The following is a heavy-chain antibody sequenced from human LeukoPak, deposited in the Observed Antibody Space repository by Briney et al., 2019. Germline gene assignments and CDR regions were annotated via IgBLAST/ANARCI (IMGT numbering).Heavy chain of an antibody. Sequence: ASVKVSCKVSGYTFTGYYMHWVRQAPGQGLVWMGFINPNSGGTNYAQEFQGRVTMTRDTSIGTAYMELSGLTSDDTAIYYCARDSRVTNGDYWGQGTLVTVSS. CDR3: ARDSRVTNGDY. V-gene: IGHV1-2*02. CDR1: GYTFTGYY. D-gene: IGHD3-16*01. CDR2: INPNSGGT. J-gene: IGHJ4*02.